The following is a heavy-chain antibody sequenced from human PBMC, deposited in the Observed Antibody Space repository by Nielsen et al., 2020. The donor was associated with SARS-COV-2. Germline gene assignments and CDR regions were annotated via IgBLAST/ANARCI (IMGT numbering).Heavy chain of an antibody. J-gene: IGHJ6*02. CDR1: GFTFDDYG. CDR2: INWNGGST. D-gene: IGHD1-14*01. CDR3: ATTPDPHYYYGMDV. Sequence: GESLKISCAASGFTFDDYGMSWVRQAPGKGLEWGSGINWNGGSTGYADSVKGRFTISRDNAKNSLYLQMNSLRAEDTALYHCATTPDPHYYYGMDVWGQGTTVTVSS. V-gene: IGHV3-20*01.